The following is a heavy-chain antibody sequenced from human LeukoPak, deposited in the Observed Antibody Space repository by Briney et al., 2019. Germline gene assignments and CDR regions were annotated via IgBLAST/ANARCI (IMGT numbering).Heavy chain of an antibody. V-gene: IGHV3-9*01. CDR3: AKAEGFFGGYYDH. Sequence: PGRSLRLSCAASGFTFGDYAMHWVRQAPGKGLEWVSGISWNSGSLDYADSVKGRFTISRDNARNSLYLQMDSLRAEDTAFYYCAKAEGFFGGYYDHWGQGTLVTVSS. J-gene: IGHJ5*02. CDR2: ISWNSGSL. CDR1: GFTFGDYA. D-gene: IGHD3-22*01.